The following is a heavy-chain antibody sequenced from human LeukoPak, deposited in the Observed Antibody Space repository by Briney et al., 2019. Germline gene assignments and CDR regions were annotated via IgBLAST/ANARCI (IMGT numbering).Heavy chain of an antibody. Sequence: GGSLRLSCAASGFTFSSYAMSWVRQAPGKGLEWVSAISGSGGSTNYADSVKGRFTIPRDNSKNTLYLQMNCLRAEDTAVYYCAKDSFLGWNYYDSGSYLSGYWGQGTLVTVSS. CDR1: GFTFSSYA. CDR3: AKDSFLGWNYYDSGSYLSGY. CDR2: ISGSGGST. J-gene: IGHJ4*02. D-gene: IGHD3-22*01. V-gene: IGHV3-23*01.